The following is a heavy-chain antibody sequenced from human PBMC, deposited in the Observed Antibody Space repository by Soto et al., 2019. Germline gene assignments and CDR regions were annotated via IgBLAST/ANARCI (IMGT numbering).Heavy chain of an antibody. J-gene: IGHJ6*03. CDR1: GASSGTYY. Sequence: QVQLQQWGAGLLKPSETLSLTCAVHGASSGTYYWTWIRQPPGKGLEWIGEINDSGTANHSPSLKSRVIISVDTSKNQFSLRLNSVTAADTAVYYCAGLRGFYYYIDVWCKGTTVTVSS. CDR2: INDSGTA. CDR3: AGLRGFYYYIDV. V-gene: IGHV4-34*01. D-gene: IGHD3-10*01.